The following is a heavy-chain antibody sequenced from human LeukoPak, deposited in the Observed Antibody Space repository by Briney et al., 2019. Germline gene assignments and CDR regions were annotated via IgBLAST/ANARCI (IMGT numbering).Heavy chain of an antibody. J-gene: IGHJ5*02. CDR2: IYYSGST. Sequence: PSQTLSLTRTVSGGSISSGDYYWSWIRQPPGKGLEWIGYIYYSGSTYYNPSLKSRVTISVDTSKNQFSLKLSSVTAADTAVYYCARQRGYHYDSTTNRFSDLWGQGTRVTVSS. CDR3: ARQRGYHYDSTTNRFSDL. D-gene: IGHD3-22*01. CDR1: GGSISSGDYY. V-gene: IGHV4-30-4*01.